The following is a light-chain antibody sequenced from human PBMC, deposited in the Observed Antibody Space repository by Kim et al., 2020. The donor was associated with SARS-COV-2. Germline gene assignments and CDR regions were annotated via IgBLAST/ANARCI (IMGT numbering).Light chain of an antibody. CDR3: AAWDDRLRGWV. CDR1: SSKIGSNY. Sequence: GQRLPIYCSGSSSKIGSNYVYWQQLLPGTATILRIYRNNPRPSGVPDRCSVRQSGTSASLTISGRRSEDGADYYCAAWDDRLRGWVFSGGTKVMVL. V-gene: IGLV1-47*01. CDR2: RNN. J-gene: IGLJ3*02.